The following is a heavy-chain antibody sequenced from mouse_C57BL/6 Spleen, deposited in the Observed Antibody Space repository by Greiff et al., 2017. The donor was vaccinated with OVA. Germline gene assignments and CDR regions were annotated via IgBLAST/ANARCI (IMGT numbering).Heavy chain of an antibody. CDR2: IDPSDSET. CDR1: GYTFTSYW. J-gene: IGHJ4*01. Sequence: QVQLQQPGAELVRPGSSVKLSCKASGYTFTSYWMHWVKQRPIQGLEWIGNIDPSDSETHYNQKFKDKATLTVDKSSSTAYMRLSSLTSEDSAVYYCARPDYYGSSDYYAMDYWGQGTSVTVSS. V-gene: IGHV1-52*01. D-gene: IGHD1-1*01. CDR3: ARPDYYGSSDYYAMDY.